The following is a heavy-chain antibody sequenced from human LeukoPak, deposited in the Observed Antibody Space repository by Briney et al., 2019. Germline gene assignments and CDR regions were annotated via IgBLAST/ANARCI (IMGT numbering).Heavy chain of an antibody. J-gene: IGHJ6*03. CDR3: ARVKCSGGRCYYYYYTDV. V-gene: IGHV3-21*01. CDR2: ISSSSSYI. CDR1: GFTFSSDS. D-gene: IGHD2-15*01. Sequence: GGSLRLSSAASGFTFSSDSMKWVRQAPGKGLEWVSSISSSSSYIYYADSVKGRFTISRDNAKNSLYLQMNSLRAEDTAVYYCARVKCSGGRCYYYYYTDVWGKGTTVTVSS.